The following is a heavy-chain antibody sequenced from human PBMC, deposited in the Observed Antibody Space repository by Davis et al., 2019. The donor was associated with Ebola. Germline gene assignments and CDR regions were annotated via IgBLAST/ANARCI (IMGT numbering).Heavy chain of an antibody. CDR1: GFTFSSYS. Sequence: GSLTLSCAASGFTFSSYSLNWVRQAPAKGMEWVAKIKQDGSEKYYVDSVKGRFTISRDNAKNSLYLQMNSLRAEDTAAYYCARTTGPDYWGQGTLVTVSS. CDR3: ARTTGPDY. CDR2: IKQDGSEK. V-gene: IGHV3-7*03. D-gene: IGHD3-9*01. J-gene: IGHJ4*02.